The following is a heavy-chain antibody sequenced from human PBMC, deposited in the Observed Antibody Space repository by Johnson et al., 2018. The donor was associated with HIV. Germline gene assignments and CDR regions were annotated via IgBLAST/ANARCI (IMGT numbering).Heavy chain of an antibody. CDR1: GFNLDDYG. D-gene: IGHD1-7*01. CDR3: TTGTGTTTLYAFDI. J-gene: IGHJ3*02. V-gene: IGHV3-15*02. Sequence: VQLVESGGTVVRPGGSLRLSCAASGFNLDDYGMSWVRQAPGKGLEWVGHIKSRTDGGTTDYAAPVKGRFTIARDDSKNTLYLQMNSLKTEDTAVYYCTTGTGTTTLYAFDIWGQGTMVTVSS. CDR2: IKSRTDGGTT.